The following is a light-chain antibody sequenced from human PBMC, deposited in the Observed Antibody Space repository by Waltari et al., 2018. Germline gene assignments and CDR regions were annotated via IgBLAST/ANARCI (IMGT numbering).Light chain of an antibody. CDR3: QQSYSTPLT. CDR1: QSISVF. CDR2: AAS. Sequence: DIQMTQSPSSLSASVGDRVTITCRASQSISVFLIWYQQKPGKAPKLLIYAASTLHIGVPSRFSGSGSGTDFTLTINNLQPEDFATYSCQQSYSTPLTFGGGTRVEIK. V-gene: IGKV1-39*01. J-gene: IGKJ4*01.